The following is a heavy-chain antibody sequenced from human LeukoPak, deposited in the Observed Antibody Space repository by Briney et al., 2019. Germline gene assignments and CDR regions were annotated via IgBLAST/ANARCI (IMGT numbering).Heavy chain of an antibody. D-gene: IGHD2-2*01. CDR3: ARRHPIKEAAPQLQTAYYFDY. V-gene: IGHV5-51*01. CDR1: GYSFTSYW. J-gene: IGHJ4*02. CDR2: IYPGDSDT. Sequence: GESLKISCKGSGYSFTSYWIGWVRQMPGKGLEWMGIIYPGDSDTRYSPSFQGQVTISADKSISTAYLQWSSLKASDTAMYYCARRHPIKEAAPQLQTAYYFDYWGQGTLVTVSS.